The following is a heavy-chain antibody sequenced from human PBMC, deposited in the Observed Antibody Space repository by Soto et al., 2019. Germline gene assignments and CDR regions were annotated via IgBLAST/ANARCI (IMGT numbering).Heavy chain of an antibody. Sequence: GASVKVSCKASGGTFSSYAISWVRQAPGQGLEWMGGIIPIFGTANYAQKFQGRVTITADESTSTAHMELSSLRSEDTAVYYCARDATAYCGGDCPEYSQHWGQGTLVTV. V-gene: IGHV1-69*13. CDR2: IIPIFGTA. CDR3: ARDATAYCGGDCPEYSQH. CDR1: GGTFSSYA. D-gene: IGHD2-21*02. J-gene: IGHJ1*01.